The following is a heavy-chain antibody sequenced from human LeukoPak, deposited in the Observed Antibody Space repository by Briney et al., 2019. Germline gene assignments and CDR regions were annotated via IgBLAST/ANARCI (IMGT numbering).Heavy chain of an antibody. Sequence: PSETLSLTCTVSGGSISSSSYYWGWIRQPPGKGLEWIGSIYYSGSTYYNPSLKSRVTISVDTSKNQFSLKLSSVTAADTAVYYCVTCGGDCYSGGLFDYWGQGTLVTASS. CDR3: VTCGGDCYSGGLFDY. V-gene: IGHV4-39*07. J-gene: IGHJ4*02. CDR1: GGSISSSSYY. D-gene: IGHD2-21*02. CDR2: IYYSGST.